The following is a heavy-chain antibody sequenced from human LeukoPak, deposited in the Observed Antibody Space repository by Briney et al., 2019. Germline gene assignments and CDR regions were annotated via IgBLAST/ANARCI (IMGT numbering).Heavy chain of an antibody. CDR3: AERRGTFDY. CDR1: GGTFSSYA. V-gene: IGHV1-69*01. CDR2: IILIFGTA. J-gene: IGHJ4*02. Sequence: GASVKVSCKASGGTFSSYAISWVRQAPGPGLEWMGGIILIFGTANYAQKFQGRVTIPADESTSTAYMELSGLRSEDTAVYYCAERRGTFDYWGQGTLVTVSS. D-gene: IGHD3-10*01.